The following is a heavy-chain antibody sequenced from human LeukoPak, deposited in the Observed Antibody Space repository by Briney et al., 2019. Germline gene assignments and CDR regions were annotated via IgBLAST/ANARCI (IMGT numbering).Heavy chain of an antibody. CDR2: IIPTFGTA. J-gene: IGHJ5*02. CDR1: GYTFTGYY. V-gene: IGHV1-69*13. D-gene: IGHD3-10*01. CDR3: ARDLAMVRGARYRPYKWFDP. Sequence: ASVKVSCKASGYTFTGYYMHWARQAPGQGLEWMGGIIPTFGTAAYAKKFQGRVTISADESTSTAYMELSSLTSEDTAVYYCARDLAMVRGARYRPYKWFDPWGQGTLVTVSS.